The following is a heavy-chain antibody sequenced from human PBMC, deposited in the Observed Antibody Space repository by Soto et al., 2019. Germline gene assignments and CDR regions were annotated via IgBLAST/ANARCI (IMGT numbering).Heavy chain of an antibody. CDR2: IYHNGST. CDR3: ARGEVRGVIAY. CDR1: GGSISSGGYS. J-gene: IGHJ4*02. V-gene: IGHV4-30-2*01. D-gene: IGHD3-10*01. Sequence: SETLSLTCAVSGGSISSGGYSWSWIRQPPGKGLEWIGYIYHNGSTYYNPSLKSRVTISVDRSKNQFSLKLSSVTAADTAVYYCARGEVRGVIAYWGQGTLVTV.